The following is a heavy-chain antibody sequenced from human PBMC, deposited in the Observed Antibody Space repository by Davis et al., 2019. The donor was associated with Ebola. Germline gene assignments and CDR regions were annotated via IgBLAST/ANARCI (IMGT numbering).Heavy chain of an antibody. D-gene: IGHD1-7*01. V-gene: IGHV1-69*13. Sequence: SVKVSCKASGGTFSSYAISWVRQAPGQGLEWMGGIIPIFGTANYAQKFQGRVTITADESTSTAYMELSSLRSEDTAVYYCARISTGTTPFDYWGQGTLVTVSS. CDR3: ARISTGTTPFDY. CDR1: GGTFSSYA. CDR2: IIPIFGTA. J-gene: IGHJ4*02.